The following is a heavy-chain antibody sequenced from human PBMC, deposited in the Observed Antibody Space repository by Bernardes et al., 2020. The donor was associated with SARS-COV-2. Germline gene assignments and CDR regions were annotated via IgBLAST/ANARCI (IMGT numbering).Heavy chain of an antibody. CDR3: AKGGWCSSTSCQDAFDI. Sequence: GGSLRLSCAASGFTFSSYAMSWVRQAPGKGLEWVSAISGSGGSTYYADSVKGRFTISRDNSKNTLYLQMNSLRAEDTAVYYCAKGGWCSSTSCQDAFDIWGQGTMVTVSS. V-gene: IGHV3-23*01. D-gene: IGHD2-2*01. CDR2: ISGSGGST. CDR1: GFTFSSYA. J-gene: IGHJ3*02.